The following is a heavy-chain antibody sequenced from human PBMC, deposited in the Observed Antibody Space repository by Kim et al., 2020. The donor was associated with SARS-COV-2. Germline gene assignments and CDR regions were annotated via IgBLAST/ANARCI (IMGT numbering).Heavy chain of an antibody. CDR3: ARHLGPLRRDAFDI. V-gene: IGHV4-39*01. J-gene: IGHJ3*02. CDR1: GGSISSSSYY. Sequence: SETLSLTCTVSGGSISSSSYYWGWIRQPPGKGLEWIGSIYYSGSTFYNPSLKSRVTISVDTSKNQFSLKLSSVTAADTAVYYCARHLGPLRRDAFDIWGQGTMVTVSS. D-gene: IGHD4-17*01. CDR2: IYYSGST.